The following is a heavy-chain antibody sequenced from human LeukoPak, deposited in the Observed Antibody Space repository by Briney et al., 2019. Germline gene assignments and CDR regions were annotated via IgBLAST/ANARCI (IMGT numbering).Heavy chain of an antibody. J-gene: IGHJ6*03. Sequence: ASVKVSCKASGYTVTDHYMHWVRQAPGQGLEWMGWINPNNGGTYYSQKFQGRVTVTWDTSISTAYMELHSLRSDDTAVYFCAREEIAYTSSPNYYYYYYMDVWGKGTTVTVSS. CDR2: INPNNGGT. V-gene: IGHV1-2*02. D-gene: IGHD6-6*01. CDR1: GYTVTDHY. CDR3: AREEIAYTSSPNYYYYYYMDV.